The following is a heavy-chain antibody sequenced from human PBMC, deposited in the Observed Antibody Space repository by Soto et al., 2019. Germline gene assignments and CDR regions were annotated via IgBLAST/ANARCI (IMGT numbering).Heavy chain of an antibody. Sequence: GGSLRLSCAVSGFSFSSYTMNWVRQAPGKGLEWVSSISASGGATYYADSVKGRFTISRDNSKNTLDLQMNSLRADDTAIYYCAKGTAAIKSWFDPWGQGTLVTV. CDR1: GFSFSSYT. D-gene: IGHD2-2*02. V-gene: IGHV3-23*01. CDR2: ISASGGAT. J-gene: IGHJ5*02. CDR3: AKGTAAIKSWFDP.